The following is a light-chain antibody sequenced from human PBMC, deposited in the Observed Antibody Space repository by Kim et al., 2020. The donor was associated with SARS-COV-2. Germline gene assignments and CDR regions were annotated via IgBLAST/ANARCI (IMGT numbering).Light chain of an antibody. Sequence: LSPGERATLSCRASQSVTHNYLAWYQQKPGQIPRLLIYAAASRATGITDRFSGSGSGTDFTLTINRLEPEDFAVYYCHQYASLPYTFGQGTKLEI. V-gene: IGKV3-20*01. J-gene: IGKJ2*01. CDR3: HQYASLPYT. CDR2: AAA. CDR1: QSVTHNY.